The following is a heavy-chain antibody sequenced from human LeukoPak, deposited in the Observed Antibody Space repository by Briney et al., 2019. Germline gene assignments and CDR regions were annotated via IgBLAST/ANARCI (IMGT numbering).Heavy chain of an antibody. CDR3: ARDSGYYGSANYFDY. Sequence: GGSLRPSCAASGFTFSSYGMHWVRQAPGKGLEWVAVIWYDGSNKYYADSVKGRFTISRDNSKNTLYLQMNSLRAEDTAVYYCARDSGYYGSANYFDYWGQGTLVTVSS. J-gene: IGHJ4*02. CDR1: GFTFSSYG. D-gene: IGHD3-10*01. V-gene: IGHV3-33*01. CDR2: IWYDGSNK.